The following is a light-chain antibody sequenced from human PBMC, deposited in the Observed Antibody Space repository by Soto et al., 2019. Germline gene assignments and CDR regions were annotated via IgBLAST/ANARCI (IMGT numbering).Light chain of an antibody. CDR2: GAS. Sequence: LFLSTRAMAPVACRGRQNSNNYLAWYQQTPGQAPRLLISGASDRATGTPNRFSGSGSGTDFTLTISRLEPDDSAVYCCQQLDDSGTFGQGTRLEIK. V-gene: IGKV3-20*01. J-gene: IGKJ5*01. CDR1: QNSNNY. CDR3: QQLDDSGT.